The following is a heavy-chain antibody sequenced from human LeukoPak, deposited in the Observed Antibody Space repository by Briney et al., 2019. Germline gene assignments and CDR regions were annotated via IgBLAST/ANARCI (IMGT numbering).Heavy chain of an antibody. D-gene: IGHD3-22*01. CDR3: ASRYYDSSGYYWEMFFDI. CDR2: ISSSSSTI. CDR1: GFTFSSYS. V-gene: IGHV3-48*01. Sequence: GGSLRLSCAASGFTFSSYSMNWVRQALGKGLEWVSYISSSSSTIYYADSVKGRFTISRDNAKNSLYLQMNSLRAEDTAVYYCASRYYDSSGYYWEMFFDIWGQGTMVTVSS. J-gene: IGHJ3*02.